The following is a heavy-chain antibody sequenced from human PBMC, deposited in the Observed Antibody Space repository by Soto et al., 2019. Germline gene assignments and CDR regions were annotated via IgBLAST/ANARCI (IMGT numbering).Heavy chain of an antibody. CDR3: ARGSYYSGWV. CDR2: TYYRSNWYT. Sequence: QVQLQQSGPGLVQPSQTLSLTCAISGDSVSCTSTAWSWIRQSPSRGLEWLGRTYYRSNWYTDYAVSVKSRITISPDTSKNQFSLQLNSVAPEDTAVYYCARGSYYSGWVWGQGTLVTVSS. V-gene: IGHV6-1*01. D-gene: IGHD6-19*01. J-gene: IGHJ4*02. CDR1: GDSVSCTSTA.